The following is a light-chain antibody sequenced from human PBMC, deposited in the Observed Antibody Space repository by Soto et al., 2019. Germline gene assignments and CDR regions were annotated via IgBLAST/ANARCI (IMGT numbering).Light chain of an antibody. J-gene: IGLJ3*02. CDR3: CSYAGSSTWV. Sequence: QSALTQPASVSGSPGQSITISCTGTSRDVGNYNTVSWYQHRPDKVPKLMIYEDSKRPSGVSNRFSGSKSGNTASLTISGLQAEDEADYYCCSYAGSSTWVFGEGTKLTVL. CDR1: SRDVGNYNT. CDR2: EDS. V-gene: IGLV2-23*01.